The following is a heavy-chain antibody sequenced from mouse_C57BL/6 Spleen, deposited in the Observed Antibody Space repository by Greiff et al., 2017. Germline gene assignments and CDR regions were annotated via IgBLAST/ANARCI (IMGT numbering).Heavy chain of an antibody. D-gene: IGHD1-1*02. Sequence: QVQLQQPGAELVKPGASVKLSCKASGYTFTSYWMHWVKQRPGQGLEWIGMIHPNSGSTNYNEKFKSKATLTVDKSSSTAYMQLSSLTSEDSAVYYCARVNYYDYFDYCGQGTTLTVSS. CDR1: GYTFTSYW. CDR2: IHPNSGST. V-gene: IGHV1-64*01. J-gene: IGHJ2*01. CDR3: ARVNYYDYFDY.